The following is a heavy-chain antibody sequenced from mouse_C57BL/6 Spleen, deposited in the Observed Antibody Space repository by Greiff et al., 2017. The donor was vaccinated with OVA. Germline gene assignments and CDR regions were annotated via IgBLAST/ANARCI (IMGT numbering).Heavy chain of an antibody. J-gene: IGHJ3*01. CDR3: ARSAYYSNYVVAY. V-gene: IGHV1-69*01. Sequence: QVQLQQSGAELVMPGASVKLSCKASGYTFTSYWMHWVKQRPGQGLEWIGEIDPSDSYTNYNQKFKGKSTVTVDKSSSTAYMQLSSLTSEDSAVYYCARSAYYSNYVVAYWGQGTLVTVSA. D-gene: IGHD2-5*01. CDR2: IDPSDSYT. CDR1: GYTFTSYW.